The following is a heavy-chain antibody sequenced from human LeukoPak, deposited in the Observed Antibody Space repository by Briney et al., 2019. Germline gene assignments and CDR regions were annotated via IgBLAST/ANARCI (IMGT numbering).Heavy chain of an antibody. D-gene: IGHD5-18*01. CDR1: GFTVSDSY. CDR3: ARDRAYTYGFAYYFAD. Sequence: GESLKISCATSGFTVSDSYMSWVRQAPGKGLEWVSVIYSGGSTFYADSVKGRFTISRDSSKNTLYLQMDSLRGEDTAVYYCARDRAYTYGFAYYFADWGQGTLVTVSS. J-gene: IGHJ4*02. CDR2: IYSGGST. V-gene: IGHV3-66*01.